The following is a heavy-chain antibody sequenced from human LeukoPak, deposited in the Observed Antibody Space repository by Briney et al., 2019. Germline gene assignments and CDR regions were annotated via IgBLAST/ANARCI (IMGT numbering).Heavy chain of an antibody. CDR2: ISWNSGSI. Sequence: PGGSLRLSCAASGFTFDDYAMHWVRQAPGKGLEWVSGISWNSGSIGYADSVKGRFTISRDNAKNSLYLQMNSLRAEDTALYYCAKDISAAAAFDYWGQETLVTVSS. J-gene: IGHJ4*02. D-gene: IGHD6-13*01. CDR3: AKDISAAAAFDY. V-gene: IGHV3-9*01. CDR1: GFTFDDYA.